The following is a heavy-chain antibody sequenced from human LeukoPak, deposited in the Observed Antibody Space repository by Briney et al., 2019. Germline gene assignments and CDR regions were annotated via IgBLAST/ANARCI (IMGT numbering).Heavy chain of an antibody. CDR2: IYYSGST. Sequence: SETLSLTCTVSGGSISSYYWSWIRQPPGKGLEWTGCIYYSGSTNYNPSLKSRVTISVDTSKNQFSLKLSSVTAADTAVYYCARGGGVAGTPYNPYDYWGQGTLVTVSS. D-gene: IGHD6-19*01. V-gene: IGHV4-59*01. J-gene: IGHJ4*02. CDR3: ARGGGVAGTPYNPYDY. CDR1: GGSISSYY.